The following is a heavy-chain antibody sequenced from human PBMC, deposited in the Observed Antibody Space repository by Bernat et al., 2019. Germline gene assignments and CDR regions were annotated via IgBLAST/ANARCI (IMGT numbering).Heavy chain of an antibody. Sequence: QVDLVESGGGVVQPGGSLRLSCAASGFSFSNYGIHWVRQAPGKGLEWVAFIRYDGSGKFYAESVKGRFTISRDNSKSTLDLQMNSLRVEDTAVYYWVKRGGGRKEAFDIWGRGAMGSGSS. CDR3: VKRGGGRKEAFDI. D-gene: IGHD3-16*01. CDR2: IRYDGSGK. J-gene: IGHJ3*02. V-gene: IGHV3-30*02. CDR1: GFSFSNYG.